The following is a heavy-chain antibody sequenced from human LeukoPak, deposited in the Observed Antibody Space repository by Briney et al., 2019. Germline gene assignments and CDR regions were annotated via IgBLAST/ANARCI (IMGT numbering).Heavy chain of an antibody. V-gene: IGHV1-69*04. Sequence: SVKVSCKASGGTFSSYAISWVRQAPGQGLEWMGRIIPILGIANYAQKFQGRVTITADKSTSTAYMELSSLRSEDTAAYYCARARSVTTPYFDYWGQGTLVTVSS. CDR3: ARARSVTTPYFDY. J-gene: IGHJ4*02. CDR1: GGTFSSYA. D-gene: IGHD4-17*01. CDR2: IIPILGIA.